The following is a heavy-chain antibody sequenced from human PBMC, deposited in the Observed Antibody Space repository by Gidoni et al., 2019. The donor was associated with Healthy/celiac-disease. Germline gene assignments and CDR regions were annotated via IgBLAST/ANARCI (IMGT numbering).Heavy chain of an antibody. V-gene: IGHV3-43*01. Sequence: EVQLVESGGVVVQPGGSLRLSCAASGFTFVVYTMHWVGQAPGKGLEWVSLISWDCGRTYYADSVKGRFTISRDNSKNSLYLQMNSLRTEDTALYYCAKGSYYYDSSGHDAFDIWGQGTMVTVSS. CDR2: ISWDCGRT. CDR1: GFTFVVYT. CDR3: AKGSYYYDSSGHDAFDI. J-gene: IGHJ3*02. D-gene: IGHD3-22*01.